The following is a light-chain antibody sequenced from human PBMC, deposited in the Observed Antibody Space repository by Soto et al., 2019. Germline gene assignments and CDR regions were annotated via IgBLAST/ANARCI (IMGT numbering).Light chain of an antibody. J-gene: IGKJ1*01. V-gene: IGKV3-15*01. CDR3: QQYNNWPRT. CDR1: QSVSSN. Sequence: EIVMTQYPATLSVSPGERATLSCRASQSVSSNLAWYQQKAGQAPRLLIYGASTRATGIPARFSGSGSGTEFTLTISSLQSEDFAVYYCQQYNNWPRTFGQGTKVEIK. CDR2: GAS.